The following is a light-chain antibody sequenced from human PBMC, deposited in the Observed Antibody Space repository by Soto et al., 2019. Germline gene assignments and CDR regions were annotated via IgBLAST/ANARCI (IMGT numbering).Light chain of an antibody. V-gene: IGKV3-15*01. Sequence: IVMTQSPATLSVSPGDRVTLSCRASQSVSSDLAWYQQRPGQAPRLLIYGASTRATGIPARFSGTGSGTEFTLTISSLQSEDFAIYSCQQYNNWPPYTFGQVTKVDIX. CDR3: QQYNNWPPYT. J-gene: IGKJ2*01. CDR1: QSVSSD. CDR2: GAS.